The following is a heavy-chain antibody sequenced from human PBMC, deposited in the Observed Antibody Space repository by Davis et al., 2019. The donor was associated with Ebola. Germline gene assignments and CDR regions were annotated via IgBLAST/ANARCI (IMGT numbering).Heavy chain of an antibody. D-gene: IGHD1-1*01. CDR1: GFTVTSNY. CDR3: ATGTDLDY. CDR2: MYSGGKT. V-gene: IGHV3-53*01. J-gene: IGHJ4*02. Sequence: GESLKISCAASGFTVTSNYMNWVRQAPGKGLEWVSVMYSGGKTYYADSVKGRFTISRDNTKNTLFLRMNSLRAEDTAVYYCATGTDLDYWGQGTLVTVSS.